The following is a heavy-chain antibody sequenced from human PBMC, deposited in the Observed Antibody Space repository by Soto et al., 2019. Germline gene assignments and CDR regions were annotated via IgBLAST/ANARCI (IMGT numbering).Heavy chain of an antibody. CDR1: GFTFSKSA. J-gene: IGHJ4*02. CDR3: AKETYSGSYHLDY. D-gene: IGHD1-26*01. Sequence: PGGALRLSCSASGFTFSKSAMGRVRQAPGKGLDWVSSISDSGVSTYYADSVKGRFTISRDNSKSTLYLQMNSLRAEDTAVYYCAKETYSGSYHLDYWGQGTLVTVSS. V-gene: IGHV3-23*01. CDR2: ISDSGVST.